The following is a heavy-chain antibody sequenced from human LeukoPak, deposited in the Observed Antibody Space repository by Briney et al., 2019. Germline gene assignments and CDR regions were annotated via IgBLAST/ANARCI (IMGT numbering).Heavy chain of an antibody. Sequence: GGSLRLSCTASGFTFGDYAMSWFRQAPGKGLEWVSVIYSGGSTYYADSVKGRFTISRDNSKNTLYLQMNSLRAEDTAVYYCASGLYYWGQGTLVTVSS. CDR1: GFTFGDYA. CDR2: IYSGGST. J-gene: IGHJ4*02. V-gene: IGHV3-66*01. CDR3: ASGLYY.